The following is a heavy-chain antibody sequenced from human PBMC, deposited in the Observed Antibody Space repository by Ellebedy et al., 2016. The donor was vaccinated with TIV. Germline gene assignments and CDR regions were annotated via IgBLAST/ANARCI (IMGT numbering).Heavy chain of an antibody. D-gene: IGHD3-10*01. CDR1: GFTFSSYG. J-gene: IGHJ4*02. Sequence: PGGSLRLSCAASGFTFSSYGMHWVRQAPGKGLEWVAVIWYDGSNEFYAESVKGRFTISRDNSKNTLYLQMNSLRAEDTAVYYCARDEYYYGSGSDKWGQGTLVTVSS. CDR3: ARDEYYYGSGSDK. CDR2: IWYDGSNE. V-gene: IGHV3-33*01.